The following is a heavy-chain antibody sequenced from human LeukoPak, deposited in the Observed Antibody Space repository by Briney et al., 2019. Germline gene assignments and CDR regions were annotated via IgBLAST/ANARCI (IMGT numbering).Heavy chain of an antibody. V-gene: IGHV3-74*01. CDR2: INSDGSST. Sequence: GGSLRLSCAASGFTFSNYWMHWVRQAPGKGLVWFSRINSDGSSTTYADPVKGRFTISRDNAKNTLYLRMNSLRAEDTAVRYCARDRYMDVWGKGTTVTVSS. CDR3: ARDRYMDV. CDR1: GFTFSNYW. J-gene: IGHJ6*03.